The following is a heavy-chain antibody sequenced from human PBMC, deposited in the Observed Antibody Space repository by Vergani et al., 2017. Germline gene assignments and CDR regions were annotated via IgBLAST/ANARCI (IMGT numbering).Heavy chain of an antibody. CDR2: IRSKANSYAT. Sequence: EVQLVESGGGLVQPGGSLKLSCAASGFTFSGSAMHWVRQASGKGLEWVGRIRSKANSYATAYAASVKGRFTISRDDSKNTAYLQMNSLKTVDTAVYYCTRQWQWLVLDYWGQGTLVTVSS. D-gene: IGHD6-19*01. J-gene: IGHJ4*02. CDR3: TRQWQWLVLDY. CDR1: GFTFSGSA. V-gene: IGHV3-73*02.